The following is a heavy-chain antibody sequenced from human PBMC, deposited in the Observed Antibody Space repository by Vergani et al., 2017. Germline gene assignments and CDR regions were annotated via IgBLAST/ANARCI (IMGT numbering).Heavy chain of an antibody. CDR3: ARVRGYCSGGSCLYMSGYYYYGMDV. Sequence: QVQLQESGPGLVKPSETLSLTCTVSGCSISSYYWSWIRQPPGKGLEWIGYIYYSGSTNYNPSLKSRVTISVDTSKNQFSLKLSSVTAADTAVYYCARVRGYCSGGSCLYMSGYYYYGMDVWGQGTTVTVSS. J-gene: IGHJ6*02. CDR1: GCSISSYY. D-gene: IGHD2-15*01. V-gene: IGHV4-59*01. CDR2: IYYSGST.